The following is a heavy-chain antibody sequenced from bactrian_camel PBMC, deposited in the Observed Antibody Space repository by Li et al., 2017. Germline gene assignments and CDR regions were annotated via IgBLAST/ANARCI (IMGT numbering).Heavy chain of an antibody. CDR1: GFTFSDYA. J-gene: IGHJ4*01. Sequence: QVQLVESGGGLVPPGGSLTLSCIASGFTFSDYAMAWVRQAPGKGLEGVASIYTDGGDPLYADSVKGRFTISQEYSKNMVYLQMDSLKPEDTAIYYCAAVDASAGAARYKTCGVGYRGEGTQVTVS. CDR2: IYTDGGDP. D-gene: IGHD3*01. V-gene: IGHV3S6*01.